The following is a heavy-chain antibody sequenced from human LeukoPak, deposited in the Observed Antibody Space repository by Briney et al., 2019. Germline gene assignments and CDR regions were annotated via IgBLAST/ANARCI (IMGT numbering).Heavy chain of an antibody. D-gene: IGHD6-19*01. CDR3: ARQGSSGWIDY. Sequence: SETLSLTCTVSGVSVSSYYWSWIRQPAGKGLEWIGHIHTSGSTKYNPSLKSRVTMSVDTSKNQFSLKLSSVTAADTAVYYCARQGSSGWIDYWGQGTLVTVSS. CDR2: IHTSGST. CDR1: GVSVSSYY. V-gene: IGHV4-4*07. J-gene: IGHJ4*02.